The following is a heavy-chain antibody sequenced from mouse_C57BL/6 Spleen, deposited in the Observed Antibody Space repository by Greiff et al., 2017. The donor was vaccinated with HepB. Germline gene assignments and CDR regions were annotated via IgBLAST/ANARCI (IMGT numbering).Heavy chain of an antibody. D-gene: IGHD1-1*01. J-gene: IGHJ1*03. CDR1: GYTFTSYW. V-gene: IGHV1-55*01. Sequence: QVQLQQSGAELVKPGASVKMSCKASGYTFTSYWITWVKQRPGQGLEWIGDIYPGSGSTNYNEKFKSKATLTVDTSSSTAYMQLSSLTSEDSAVYYCARVAYYDGSSHWYFDVWGTGTTVTVSS. CDR2: IYPGSGST. CDR3: ARVAYYDGSSHWYFDV.